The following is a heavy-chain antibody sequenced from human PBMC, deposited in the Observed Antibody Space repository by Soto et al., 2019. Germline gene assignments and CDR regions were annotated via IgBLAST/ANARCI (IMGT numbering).Heavy chain of an antibody. CDR1: GFTFSSYD. CDR2: IGTAGDT. D-gene: IGHD1-26*01. V-gene: IGHV3-13*04. J-gene: IGHJ3*02. CDR3: ARTSGSYYQDAFDI. Sequence: EVQLVESGGGLVQPGGSLRLSCAASGFTFSSYDMHWVRQATGKGLEWVSAIGTAGDTYYPGSVKGRFTISRENAKNSGYRQMNSLRAGDTAVYYCARTSGSYYQDAFDIWGQGTMVTVSS.